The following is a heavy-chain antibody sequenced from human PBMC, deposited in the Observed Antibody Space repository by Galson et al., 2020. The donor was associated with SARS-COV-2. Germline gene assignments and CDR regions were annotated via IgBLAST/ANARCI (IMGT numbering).Heavy chain of an antibody. CDR3: AKDRPSMVRGVMGYFDY. D-gene: IGHD3-10*01. V-gene: IGHV3-23*01. Sequence: GGSLRLSCAASGFTFSSYAMGWVRQAPGKGLEWLSGISASGGSTYYADSVKGRFTISIISRDNSKNTLYLQMNSLRAEDTAIYYCAKDRPSMVRGVMGYFDYWGQGTLVSVSS. CDR2: ISASGGST. J-gene: IGHJ4*02. CDR1: GFTFSSYA.